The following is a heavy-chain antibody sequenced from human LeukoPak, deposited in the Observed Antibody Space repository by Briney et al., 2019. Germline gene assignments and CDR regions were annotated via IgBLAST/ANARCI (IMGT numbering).Heavy chain of an antibody. Sequence: GGSLRLSCAASGFTFSRYSMQWVRQAPGKGLEYVSAISSNGGSTYYANSVKGRFTISRDNSKNTLYLQMGSLRAEDMAVYYCARDPGASRSYYYNAMDVWGQGTTVTVSS. CDR1: GFTFSRYS. V-gene: IGHV3-64*01. CDR3: ARDPGASRSYYYNAMDV. D-gene: IGHD1-26*01. CDR2: ISSNGGST. J-gene: IGHJ6*02.